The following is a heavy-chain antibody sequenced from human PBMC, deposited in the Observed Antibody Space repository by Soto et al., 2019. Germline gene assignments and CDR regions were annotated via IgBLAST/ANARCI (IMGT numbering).Heavy chain of an antibody. CDR1: GFTFSSYA. V-gene: IGHV3-23*01. Sequence: EVQLLESGGGLVQPGGSLRLSCAASGFTFSSYAMSWVRQAPGKGLEWVSAISGSGGSTYYADSVKGRFTISRDNSKNTLYLQMNSLRAEDTALYYCAATVVKAHYYYGMDVWGQGTTVTVSS. D-gene: IGHD4-17*01. CDR2: ISGSGGST. CDR3: AATVVKAHYYYGMDV. J-gene: IGHJ6*02.